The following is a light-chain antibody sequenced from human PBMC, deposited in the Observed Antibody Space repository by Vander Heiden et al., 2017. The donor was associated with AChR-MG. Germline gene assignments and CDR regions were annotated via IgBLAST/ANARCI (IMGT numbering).Light chain of an antibody. CDR3: QSYDSSLSGSRV. CDR2: GSR. Sequence: QSVHTQPPPVAGAPAQRVTISCTGGSSNIGAGYDVHWYQQLPGTAPKLLIYGSRNRPSGVPGRFSCSKSGTTASLAIAGLQAEDEADDYCQSYDSSLSGSRVFGGGTKLTVL. CDR1: SSNIGAGYD. V-gene: IGLV1-40*01. J-gene: IGLJ2*01.